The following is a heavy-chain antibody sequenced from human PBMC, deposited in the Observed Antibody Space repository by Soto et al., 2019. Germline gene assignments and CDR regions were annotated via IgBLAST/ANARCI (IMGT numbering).Heavy chain of an antibody. CDR1: GGSMSSGDYY. Sequence: SETLSLTCTVSGGSMSSGDYYWSWIRQPPGKGLEWIGYIYYSVSTYYNPSLKSRVTISVDTSKNQFSLKLSSVTAADTAVYYCASGPVGGEGDAFDIWGQGTMVTVSS. J-gene: IGHJ3*02. CDR2: IYYSVST. V-gene: IGHV4-30-4*01. CDR3: ASGPVGGEGDAFDI. D-gene: IGHD3-16*01.